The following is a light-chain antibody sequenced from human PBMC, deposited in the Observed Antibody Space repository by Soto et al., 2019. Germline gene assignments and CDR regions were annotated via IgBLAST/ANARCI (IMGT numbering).Light chain of an antibody. CDR1: QSINTW. V-gene: IGKV1-5*03. CDR2: KAS. CDR3: QQYNSYSRT. Sequence: DIRIYKSPSTLSGSVGDRVTITCRASQSINTWLAWYQQKPGKAPKLLIYKASSLESGVPSRFSGSGSGTEFTLTISSLQPDDFATYYCQQYNSYSRTFGQGTKVDVK. J-gene: IGKJ1*01.